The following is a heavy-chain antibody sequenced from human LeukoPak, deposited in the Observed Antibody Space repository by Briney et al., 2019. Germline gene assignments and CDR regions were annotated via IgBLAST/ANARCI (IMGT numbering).Heavy chain of an antibody. CDR2: IYWDDDK. CDR3: AHSTMVRAHAGHWFDP. J-gene: IGHJ5*02. Sequence: ESGPTLVKPTQTLTLTCTFSGFSLSTSGVGVGWIRQPPGKALEWLALIYWDDDKRYSPSLKSRLTITKATSKNQVVLTMTNMDPVDTATYYCAHSTMVRAHAGHWFDPWGQGTLVTVSS. V-gene: IGHV2-5*02. CDR1: GFSLSTSGVG. D-gene: IGHD3-10*01.